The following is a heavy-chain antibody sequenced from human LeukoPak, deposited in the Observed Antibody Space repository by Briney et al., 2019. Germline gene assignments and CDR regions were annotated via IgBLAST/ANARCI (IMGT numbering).Heavy chain of an antibody. Sequence: SQTLSLTCTVSGGSISSGSYYWSWIRQPAGKGLEWIGRIYTSGSTNYNPSLKSRVTISVDTSKNQFSLKLSSVTAADTALYYCARVNYYGSGSYYAFGIWGQGTMVTVSS. V-gene: IGHV4-61*02. D-gene: IGHD3-10*01. CDR3: ARVNYYGSGSYYAFGI. CDR2: IYTSGST. CDR1: GGSISSGSYY. J-gene: IGHJ3*02.